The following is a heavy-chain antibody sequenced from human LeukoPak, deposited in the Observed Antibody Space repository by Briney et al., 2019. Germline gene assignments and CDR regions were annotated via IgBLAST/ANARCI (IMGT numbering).Heavy chain of an antibody. J-gene: IGHJ3*02. CDR1: GFTFSSYA. D-gene: IGHD5-24*01. CDR2: ISGSGGST. V-gene: IGHV3-23*01. Sequence: GGSLRLSCAASGFTFSSYAMSWVRQAPGKGLEWVSAISGSGGSTYYADSVKGRFTISRDNSKNTLYLQMDSLRAEDTAVYYCAKDFRDDYTTDAFDIWGQGTMVTVSS. CDR3: AKDFRDDYTTDAFDI.